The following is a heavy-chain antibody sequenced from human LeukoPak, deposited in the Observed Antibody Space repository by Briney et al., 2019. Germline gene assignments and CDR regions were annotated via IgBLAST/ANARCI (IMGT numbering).Heavy chain of an antibody. Sequence: GGSLRLSCAASGITFSSYSMNWVRQAPGKGLEWVSSIGISSNNIYYADSVKGRFTISRDNAKNSLSLQMDSLRVEDTAVYYCARDGVRGFTATTPFDYWGPGTLVTVSS. CDR2: IGISSNNI. CDR1: GITFSSYS. V-gene: IGHV3-21*01. J-gene: IGHJ4*02. CDR3: ARDGVRGFTATTPFDY. D-gene: IGHD4-17*01.